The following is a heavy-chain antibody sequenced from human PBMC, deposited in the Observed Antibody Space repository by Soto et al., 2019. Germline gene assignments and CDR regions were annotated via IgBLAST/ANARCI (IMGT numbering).Heavy chain of an antibody. J-gene: IGHJ4*02. CDR1: GFTFNDYW. D-gene: IGHD2-2*01. Sequence: EVQLVESGGGLVQTGGSLRLSCAASGFTFNDYWMHWVRQAPGKGLVWVSRINGDGRTTNYADSVKGRFTISRDNAQNTLYLQMNSLRAEDTAVYFCARGLYHKYGHDYWGQGTLVTVSS. CDR2: INGDGRTT. V-gene: IGHV3-74*01. CDR3: ARGLYHKYGHDY.